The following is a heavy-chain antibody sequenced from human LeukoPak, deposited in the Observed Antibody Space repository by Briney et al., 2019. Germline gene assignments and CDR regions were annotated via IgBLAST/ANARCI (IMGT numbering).Heavy chain of an antibody. CDR2: ISSSSSYI. CDR1: GFTFSSYS. D-gene: IGHD4-17*01. V-gene: IGHV3-21*01. Sequence: GGSLRLSCAASGFTFSSYSMNWVRQAPGKGLEWVSSISSSSSYIYYADSVKGRFTISRDDAKNSLYLQMNSLRAEDTAVYYCARDGYGDYAFDYWGQGTLVTVSS. CDR3: ARDGYGDYAFDY. J-gene: IGHJ4*02.